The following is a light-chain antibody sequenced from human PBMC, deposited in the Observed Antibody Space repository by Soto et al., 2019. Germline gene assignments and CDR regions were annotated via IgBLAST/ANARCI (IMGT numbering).Light chain of an antibody. CDR2: RNN. V-gene: IGLV1-47*01. J-gene: IGLJ1*01. Sequence: HSVLTQPPSASGIPGQRVTISCSRSSSNIGSNYVYWYQQLPGTAPKLLIYRNNQRPSGVPDRFSGSKSGTSASLAISGLRSEDEADYYCAAWDDNLGANYVFGTGTKVTVL. CDR3: AAWDDNLGANYV. CDR1: SSNIGSNY.